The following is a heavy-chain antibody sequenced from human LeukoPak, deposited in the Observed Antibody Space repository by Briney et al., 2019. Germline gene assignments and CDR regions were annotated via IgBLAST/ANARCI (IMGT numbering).Heavy chain of an antibody. V-gene: IGHV3-7*01. D-gene: IGHD3-9*01. J-gene: IGHJ4*02. CDR1: GFTFSSYW. Sequence: PGGSLRLSCAASGFTFSSYWMSWVRQAPGKGLEWVANIKQDGSEKYYVDSVKGRFTISRDNAKNSLYLQMNSLRAEDTAVYYCARAGLRYFDWFPFDYWGQGTLVTVSS. CDR3: ARAGLRYFDWFPFDY. CDR2: IKQDGSEK.